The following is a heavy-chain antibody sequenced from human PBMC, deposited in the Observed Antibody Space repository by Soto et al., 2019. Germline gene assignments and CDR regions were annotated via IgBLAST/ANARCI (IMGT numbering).Heavy chain of an antibody. CDR2: IIPIFGTA. CDR1: GGTFSSYA. Sequence: SVKVSCKASGGTFSSYAISWVRQAPGQGLEWMGGIIPIFGTANYAQKFQGRVTITADESTSTAYMELSSLRSEDTAVYYCARGGPPNCSSTSCYWALDYWGQGTLVTVSS. J-gene: IGHJ4*02. D-gene: IGHD2-2*01. V-gene: IGHV1-69*13. CDR3: ARGGPPNCSSTSCYWALDY.